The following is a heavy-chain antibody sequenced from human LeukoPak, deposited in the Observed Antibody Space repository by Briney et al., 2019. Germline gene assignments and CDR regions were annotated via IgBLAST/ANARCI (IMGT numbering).Heavy chain of an antibody. J-gene: IGHJ6*03. D-gene: IGHD2-2*01. Sequence: GASVKVSCKASGYTFTSYAMHWVRQAPGQRLEWMGWINAGNGNTKYSQKFQGRVTITRDTSASTAYMELSSLRSEDTAVYYCARASYQLPPITYYYMDVWGKGTTVTVSS. V-gene: IGHV1-3*01. CDR1: GYTFTSYA. CDR2: INAGNGNT. CDR3: ARASYQLPPITYYYMDV.